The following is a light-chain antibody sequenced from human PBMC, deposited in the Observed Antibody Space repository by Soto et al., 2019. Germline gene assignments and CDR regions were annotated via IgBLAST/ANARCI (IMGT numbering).Light chain of an antibody. V-gene: IGKV1-39*01. J-gene: IGKJ5*01. Sequence: DIKMNQSPSSLSASVGDRVTITCRASQSISSYLNWYQQKPGKAPKLLIYAASSLQSGVPARFSGSGSGTEFTLTISSLQPDDFATYYCQQYNTYSTFGQGTLLEIK. CDR1: QSISSY. CDR3: QQYNTYST. CDR2: AAS.